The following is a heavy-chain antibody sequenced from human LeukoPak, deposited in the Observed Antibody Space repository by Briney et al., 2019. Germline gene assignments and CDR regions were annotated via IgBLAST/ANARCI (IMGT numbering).Heavy chain of an antibody. J-gene: IGHJ4*02. CDR1: GFTFSSYG. Sequence: GRSLRLSCAASGFTFSSYGMHWVRQAPGKGLEWVAVIWYDGSNKYYADSVEGRFTISRDNSKNTLYLQMNSLRAEDTAVYYCARDPRDGYTYYFDYWGQGTLVTVSS. CDR3: ARDPRDGYTYYFDY. CDR2: IWYDGSNK. D-gene: IGHD5-24*01. V-gene: IGHV3-33*01.